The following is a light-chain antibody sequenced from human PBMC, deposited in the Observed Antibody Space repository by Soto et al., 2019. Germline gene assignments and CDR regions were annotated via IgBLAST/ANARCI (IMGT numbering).Light chain of an antibody. Sequence: NFMLTQPHSVSESPGKTVTISCTRSSGSIASSYVQWYQQRPGSSPTTVISEDNQTPSGVPDRFSGSIDSSSNSASLTISGLKTEDEADYFCQSFDINNHWVFGGGTKLTVL. V-gene: IGLV6-57*01. CDR1: SGSIASSY. CDR3: QSFDINNHWV. J-gene: IGLJ3*02. CDR2: EDN.